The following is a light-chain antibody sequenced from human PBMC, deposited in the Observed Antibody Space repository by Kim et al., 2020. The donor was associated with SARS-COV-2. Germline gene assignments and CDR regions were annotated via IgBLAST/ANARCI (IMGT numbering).Light chain of an antibody. Sequence: GARGHAARTPSPGDKLGDKIGGWEQQKPGAAAVLVIYPDSKRPSGTPERFSGSNSGNTATLTSSGTQARDEADYCGQAWDSSTGVFGTGTKVTVL. CDR3: QAWDSSTGV. J-gene: IGLJ1*01. V-gene: IGLV3-1*01. CDR1: KLGDKI. CDR2: PDS.